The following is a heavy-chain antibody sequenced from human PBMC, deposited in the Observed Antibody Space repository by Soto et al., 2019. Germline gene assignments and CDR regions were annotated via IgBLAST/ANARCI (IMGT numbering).Heavy chain of an antibody. CDR3: AREEQTGANYYLDY. D-gene: IGHD7-27*01. CDR1: GYAFRVYY. CDR2: ISPHSGGP. Sequence: GAPVKVSCAASGYAFRVYYSQWVRQAPGQGLEVMGSISPHSGGPNYAQRFQGRVTMTRDTSMTTVYMEMSGLTSDDTAVYYCAREEQTGANYYLDYWGQGTLVTVSS. J-gene: IGHJ4*02. V-gene: IGHV1-2*02.